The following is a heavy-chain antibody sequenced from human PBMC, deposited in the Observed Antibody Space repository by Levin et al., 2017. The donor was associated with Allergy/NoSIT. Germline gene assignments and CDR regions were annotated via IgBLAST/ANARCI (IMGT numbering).Heavy chain of an antibody. V-gene: IGHV3-21*01. CDR1: GFTFSSYS. CDR3: ARGGTTTSCYI. CDR2: LDSSSKYI. D-gene: IGHD1-7*01. Sequence: GESLKISCAASGFTFSSYSMNWVRQAPGKGLEWVSSLDSSSKYIYYADSVKGRFTISRDNAKNSLYLQMNSLRAEDTAVYYCARGGTTTSCYIWGQGTLVTVSS. J-gene: IGHJ3*02.